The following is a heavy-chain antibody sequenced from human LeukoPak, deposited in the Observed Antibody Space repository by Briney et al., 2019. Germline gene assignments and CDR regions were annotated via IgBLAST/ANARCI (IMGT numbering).Heavy chain of an antibody. V-gene: IGHV3-9*01. Sequence: GGSLRLSCAASGFTFDDYAMHWVRQPPGKGLKGVSGISWNSGDIGYADSVKGRFTISRDNAKNSLYLQMNSLRAEDTALYYCAKYSGYNYYFDYWGQGTLVTVSS. D-gene: IGHD5-24*01. CDR1: GFTFDDYA. CDR2: ISWNSGDI. J-gene: IGHJ4*02. CDR3: AKYSGYNYYFDY.